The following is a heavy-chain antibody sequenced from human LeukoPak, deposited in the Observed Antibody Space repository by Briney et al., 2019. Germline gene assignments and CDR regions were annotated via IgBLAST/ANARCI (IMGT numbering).Heavy chain of an antibody. D-gene: IGHD3-10*01. J-gene: IGHJ5*02. Sequence: ASVKVSCKTSGYTFTTYNIAWVRQAPGQGLEWVGWVSTYNGNTDYAQTVQGRVAMTTDTSTNTAYMDLRSLRPDDTAVYYCARAVRGVIRGAGPNWFDPWGQGTLVTVSS. CDR1: GYTFTTYN. V-gene: IGHV1-18*01. CDR3: ARAVRGVIRGAGPNWFDP. CDR2: VSTYNGNT.